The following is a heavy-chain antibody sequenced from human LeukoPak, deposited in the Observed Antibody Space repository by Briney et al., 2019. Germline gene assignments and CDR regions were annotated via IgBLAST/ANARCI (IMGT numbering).Heavy chain of an antibody. Sequence: ASVKVSCKASGYTFTSFDINWVRQATGQGLEWLRWMTPNSGQTGYAQRFQGRVTLTRDTSTSTAYMELSSLTSEDTAVYYCARNEYATGWFDHWGQGTVVTVSS. D-gene: IGHD2-2*01. CDR2: MTPNSGQT. V-gene: IGHV1-8*01. CDR1: GYTFTSFD. CDR3: ARNEYATGWFDH. J-gene: IGHJ5*02.